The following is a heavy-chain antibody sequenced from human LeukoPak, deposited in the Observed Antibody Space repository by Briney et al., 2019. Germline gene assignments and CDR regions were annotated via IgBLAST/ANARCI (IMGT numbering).Heavy chain of an antibody. CDR1: GYTVTGYY. CDR3: ARGIAAAGTHLGY. J-gene: IGHJ4*02. D-gene: IGHD6-13*01. V-gene: IGHV1-2*02. Sequence: GASVKVSCKCSGYTVTGYYMHWVRQAPGQGLEWMGWINPNSGGTNYAQKFQGRVTITRDTSISTAYMELSRLRSDDTAVYYCARGIAAAGTHLGYWGQGTLVTVSS. CDR2: INPNSGGT.